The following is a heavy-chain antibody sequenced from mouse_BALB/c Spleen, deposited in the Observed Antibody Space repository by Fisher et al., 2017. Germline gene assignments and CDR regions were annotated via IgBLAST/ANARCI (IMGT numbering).Heavy chain of an antibody. J-gene: IGHJ4*01. V-gene: IGHV1S135*01. CDR3: ARWWYAMDY. Sequence: RKFKGKATLTVDKSSSTAYMHLNSLTSEDSAVYYCARWWYAMDYWGQGTSVTVSS. D-gene: IGHD1-1*02.